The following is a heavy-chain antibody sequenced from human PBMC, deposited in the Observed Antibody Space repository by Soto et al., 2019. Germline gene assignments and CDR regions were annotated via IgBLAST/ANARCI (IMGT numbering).Heavy chain of an antibody. CDR2: ISDDGDST. V-gene: IGHV3-23*01. CDR1: GFTFSDNA. J-gene: IGHJ6*02. CDR3: AKSLSTAVNYGLDV. D-gene: IGHD2-2*01. Sequence: EVQMLESGGGLVQPGGSLRLSCGASGFTFSDNAMTWVSQAPGKGLEWVSSISDDGDSTYYADSVKGRFAVSRDNSKNTLFLHMNSLGAEDTAVYYCAKSLSTAVNYGLDVWGQGTSVTVSS.